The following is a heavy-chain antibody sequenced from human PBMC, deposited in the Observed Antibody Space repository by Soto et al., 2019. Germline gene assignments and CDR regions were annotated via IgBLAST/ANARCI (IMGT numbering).Heavy chain of an antibody. Sequence: PGGSLRLSCAASGFTFSSYGMHWVRQAPGKGLEWVSAISGSGGSTYHADSVKGRFTISRDNSKNTLYLQMNSLRAEDTAVYYCAKNQMLVVVPAAIGYWGQGTLVTVSS. CDR1: GFTFSSYG. D-gene: IGHD2-2*02. CDR2: ISGSGGST. J-gene: IGHJ4*02. CDR3: AKNQMLVVVPAAIGY. V-gene: IGHV3-23*01.